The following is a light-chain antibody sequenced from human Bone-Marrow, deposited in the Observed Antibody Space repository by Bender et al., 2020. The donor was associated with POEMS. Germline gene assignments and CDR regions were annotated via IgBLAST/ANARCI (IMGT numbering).Light chain of an antibody. CDR2: DNS. J-gene: IGLJ2*01. V-gene: IGLV1-40*01. Sequence: QSVLTQAPSVSGALGKRVTISCTGSSSNIGAGYHVHWYQQLPGTAPKLLIFDNSDRPSGISDRFSGSRSGTSASLAISGLQAEDEADYFCCSYGAFSTPVIFGGGTRLTVL. CDR3: CSYGAFSTPVI. CDR1: SSNIGAGYH.